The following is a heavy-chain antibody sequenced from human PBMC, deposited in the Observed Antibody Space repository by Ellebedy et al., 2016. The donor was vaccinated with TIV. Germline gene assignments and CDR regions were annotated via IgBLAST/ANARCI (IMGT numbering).Heavy chain of an antibody. CDR3: ARPLRSTVTTSIYFDY. CDR1: GGSINSSSYF. V-gene: IGHV4-39*01. D-gene: IGHD4-17*01. Sequence: SETLSLXCTVSGGSINSSSYFWGWIRQPPGKGLEWIGIIYYSGSTYYNPSLNSRVTISVDTSKNQFSLNLSSVTAADTAVYYCARPLRSTVTTSIYFDYWGQGTLVTVSS. CDR2: IYYSGST. J-gene: IGHJ4*02.